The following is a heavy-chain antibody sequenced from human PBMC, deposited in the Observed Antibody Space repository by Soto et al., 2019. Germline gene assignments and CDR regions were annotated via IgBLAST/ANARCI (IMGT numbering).Heavy chain of an antibody. J-gene: IGHJ3*02. Sequence: GGSMRLSCTASGFTCSPYNMNWVRQAPGKGLEWVSSISSSADSVKGRYTISRDNAKNSLYLQMNSLRAEDRAVYYCARVKYYYDSSGGDLLAFDIWGQGTMVTVSS. CDR2: ISSS. CDR3: ARVKYYYDSSGGDLLAFDI. CDR1: GFTCSPYN. D-gene: IGHD3-22*01. V-gene: IGHV3-21*01.